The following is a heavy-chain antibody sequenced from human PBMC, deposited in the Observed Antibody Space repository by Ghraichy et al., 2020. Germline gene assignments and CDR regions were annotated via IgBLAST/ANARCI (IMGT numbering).Heavy chain of an antibody. Sequence: GGSLRLSCAASGFTFSSYGINWVRQAPGKGLEWLSSISSSGSRIYSADFVKGRFTISRDNAKNSLYLQMNSLRAEDTALYYCWAEAGAFDIWGQGTLVTVSS. D-gene: IGHD1-14*01. CDR3: WAEAGAFDI. CDR2: ISSSGSRI. V-gene: IGHV3-48*03. CDR1: GFTFSSYG. J-gene: IGHJ3*02.